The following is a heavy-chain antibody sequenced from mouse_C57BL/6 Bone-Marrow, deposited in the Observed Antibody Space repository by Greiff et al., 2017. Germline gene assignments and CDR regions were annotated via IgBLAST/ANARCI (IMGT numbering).Heavy chain of an antibody. CDR3: AEDYGGLWYFDV. D-gene: IGHD1-1*01. J-gene: IGHJ1*03. CDR1: GYTFTSYW. V-gene: IGHV1-55*01. CDR2: IYPGSGST. Sequence: QVQLQQPGAELVKPGASVKMSCKASGYTFTSYWMTWVKQRPGQGLEWIGDIYPGSGSTNYNEKIKSKATLTVDKSSSTAYMQLSSLTSEDSAVYYCAEDYGGLWYFDVWGTGTTVTVSS.